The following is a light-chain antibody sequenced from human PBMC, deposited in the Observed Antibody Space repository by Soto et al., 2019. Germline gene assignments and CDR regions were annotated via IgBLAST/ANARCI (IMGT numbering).Light chain of an antibody. CDR1: SSDLGGYNY. CDR2: DVS. J-gene: IGLJ1*01. CDR3: SSYTSSSTYV. V-gene: IGLV2-14*01. Sequence: QSALTQPASVSGSPGQSITISCTGTSSDLGGYNYVSWYQQHPGKAPKLMIYDVSNRPSGVSNRVSGSKSGNTASLTISGLQAEDEADYYCSSYTSSSTYVFGTGTKLTVL.